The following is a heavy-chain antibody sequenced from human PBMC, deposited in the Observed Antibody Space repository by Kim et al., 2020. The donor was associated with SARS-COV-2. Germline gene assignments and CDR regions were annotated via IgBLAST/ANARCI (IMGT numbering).Heavy chain of an antibody. CDR3: ARDTSGWQRLRGNFDH. V-gene: IGHV3-30*04. D-gene: IGHD6-19*01. J-gene: IGHJ4*02. CDR1: GFTFSSFT. Sequence: GGSLRLSCATSGFTFSSFTMHWVRQAPGKGLEWVADILDDGSKIDYADSVKGRFTISRDNTKNTLYLQLNSLRPEDTAVYYCARDTSGWQRLRGNFDHSGQGTLVTVSP. CDR2: ILDDGSKI.